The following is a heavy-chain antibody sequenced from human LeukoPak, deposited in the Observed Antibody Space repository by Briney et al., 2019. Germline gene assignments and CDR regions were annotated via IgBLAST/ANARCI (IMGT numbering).Heavy chain of an antibody. V-gene: IGHV1-18*01. CDR3: ARGMVINYYYYYMDV. Sequence: ASVKVSCKASGYIFTSYGISWVRQAPGQGLEWMGWISAYNGHTRYVQKLQDRVTMTTDTSTSTAYMDLRSLRSDDTAVYYCARGMVINYYYYYMDVWGKGTTVTISS. D-gene: IGHD3-22*01. J-gene: IGHJ6*03. CDR2: ISAYNGHT. CDR1: GYIFTSYG.